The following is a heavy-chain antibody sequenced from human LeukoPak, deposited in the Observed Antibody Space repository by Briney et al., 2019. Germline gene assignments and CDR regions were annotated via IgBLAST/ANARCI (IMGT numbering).Heavy chain of an antibody. Sequence: PSETLSLTCTVSGYSISSGYYWGWFRQPPGKGLEWIGTLYHTGSTYYNPSLKRRVAISIDTSKNQFSLRMSSVTAADTAVYYCARSTNRLDSWGQGTLVTVSS. J-gene: IGHJ4*02. CDR2: LYHTGST. V-gene: IGHV4-38-2*02. CDR1: GYSISSGYY. D-gene: IGHD1-14*01. CDR3: ARSTNRLDS.